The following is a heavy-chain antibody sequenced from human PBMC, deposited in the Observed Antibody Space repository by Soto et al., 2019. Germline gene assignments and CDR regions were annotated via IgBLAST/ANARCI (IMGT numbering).Heavy chain of an antibody. D-gene: IGHD3-10*01. V-gene: IGHV3-30-3*01. Sequence: ESGGGVVQPGRSLRLSCAASGFTFSSYAMHWVRQAPGKGLEWVAVISYDGSNKYYADSVKGRFTISRDNSKNTLYLQMNSLRAEDTAVYYCARDEREDGYYGSGSYIWGQGTLVTVSS. CDR1: GFTFSSYA. J-gene: IGHJ4*02. CDR2: ISYDGSNK. CDR3: ARDEREDGYYGSGSYI.